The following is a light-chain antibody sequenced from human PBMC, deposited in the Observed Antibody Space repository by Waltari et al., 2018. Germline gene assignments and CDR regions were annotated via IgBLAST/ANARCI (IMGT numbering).Light chain of an antibody. V-gene: IGLV2-14*03. CDR3: SSYISGVTLYV. J-gene: IGLJ1*01. CDR1: SSDVGASNY. CDR2: DVT. Sequence: QSALTQPASVSGSPGQSITISCTGTSSDVGASNYVSWYQQHPGKAPKLMIYDVTKRPSGVSGRFSVSKSGNTASLTISGLQAEDEADYYCSSYISGVTLYVFGTGTKVTVL.